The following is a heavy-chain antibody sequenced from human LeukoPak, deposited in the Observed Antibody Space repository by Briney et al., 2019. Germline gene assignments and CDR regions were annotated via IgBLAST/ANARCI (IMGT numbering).Heavy chain of an antibody. CDR1: GFTFSSYS. J-gene: IGHJ4*02. CDR2: ISSSSSYI. V-gene: IGHV3-21*01. D-gene: IGHD1-26*01. CDR3: ARDVSGSYYY. Sequence: AGGSLRLSCAASGFTFSSYSMNWVRQAPGKGLEWVSSISSSSSYIYYADTVKGRFTISRDNAKNSLYLQTNSLRAEDTAVYYCARDVSGSYYYWGQGTLVTVSS.